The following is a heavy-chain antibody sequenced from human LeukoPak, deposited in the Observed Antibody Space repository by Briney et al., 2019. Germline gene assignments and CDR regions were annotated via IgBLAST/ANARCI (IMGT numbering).Heavy chain of an antibody. D-gene: IGHD5-18*01. J-gene: IGHJ4*02. V-gene: IGHV1-18*01. CDR3: ARWDENIYGQPQGGSLDY. Sequence: ASVKVSCKASGYTFTSYGISWVRQAPGQGLEWMGWISAYNGNTNYAQKLQGRVTMTRDTSTSTVYMEPSSLRSEDTAVYYCARWDENIYGQPQGGSLDYWGQGTLVTVSS. CDR2: ISAYNGNT. CDR1: GYTFTSYG.